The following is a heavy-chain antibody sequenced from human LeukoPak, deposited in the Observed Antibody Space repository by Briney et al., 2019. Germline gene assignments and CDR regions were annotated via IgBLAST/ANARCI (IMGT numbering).Heavy chain of an antibody. CDR2: IIPIFGTA. Sequence: SVKVSCEASGGTFSSYAISWVRQAPGQGLEWMGGIIPIFGTANYAQKFQGRVTITTDESTSTAYMELSSLRSEDTAVYYCARVVGATNPDAFDIWGQGTMVTVSS. D-gene: IGHD1-26*01. CDR1: GGTFSSYA. J-gene: IGHJ3*02. V-gene: IGHV1-69*05. CDR3: ARVVGATNPDAFDI.